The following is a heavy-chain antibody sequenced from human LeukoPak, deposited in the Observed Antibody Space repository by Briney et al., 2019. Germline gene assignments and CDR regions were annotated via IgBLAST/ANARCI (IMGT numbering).Heavy chain of an antibody. V-gene: IGHV4-4*02. CDR2: VSLSGLT. D-gene: IGHD1-26*01. CDR3: SRESGPFSPFGF. J-gene: IGHJ4*02. Sequence: SGTLSLTCGVSGGSITSTNWWSWVRQPPGQGLEWIGEVSLSGLTNYNPSLSSRIIMALDTSKNHLSLHLTSVTAADTAVYYCSRESGPFSPFGFWGQGTLVSVHS. CDR1: GGSITSTNW.